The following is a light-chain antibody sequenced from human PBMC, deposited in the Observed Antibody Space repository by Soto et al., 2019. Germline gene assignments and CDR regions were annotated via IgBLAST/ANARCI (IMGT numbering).Light chain of an antibody. V-gene: IGLV2-14*03. Sequence: QSVLTQPASVSGSPGQSITISCTGTSRDVGGYKYVSWYQQHVGKAPKVILYDVSNRPSGVSNPFSGSKSGNTASLTISGLQAEDEADYYCSSYTNNNILIFGGGTKLTVL. CDR2: DVS. CDR1: SRDVGGYKY. J-gene: IGLJ2*01. CDR3: SSYTNNNILI.